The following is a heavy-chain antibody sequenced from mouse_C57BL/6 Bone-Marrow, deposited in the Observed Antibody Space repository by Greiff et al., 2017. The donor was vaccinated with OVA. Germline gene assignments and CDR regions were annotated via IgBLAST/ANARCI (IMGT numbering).Heavy chain of an antibody. CDR2: IDPSDSYT. Sequence: QVQLKQPGAELVMPGASVKLSCKASGYTFTSYWMHWVKQRPGQGLEWIGEIDPSDSYTNYNQKFKGKSTLTVDKSSSTAYMQLSSLTSEDSAVYYCARSGTRGENYYAMDYWGQGTSVTVSS. D-gene: IGHD3-1*01. J-gene: IGHJ4*01. V-gene: IGHV1-69*01. CDR1: GYTFTSYW. CDR3: ARSGTRGENYYAMDY.